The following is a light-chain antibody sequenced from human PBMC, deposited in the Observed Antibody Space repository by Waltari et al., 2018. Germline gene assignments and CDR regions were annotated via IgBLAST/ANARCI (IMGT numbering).Light chain of an antibody. CDR1: SLRSYY. CDR3: NSRDSSGNHLV. CDR2: GKN. V-gene: IGLV3-19*01. Sequence: SYELTKDPAVSVALGQTVRITCQGDSLRSYYASWYQQKPGQAPVLVIYGKNNRPSGIPDRFSGSSSGNTASLTITGAQAEDEADYYCNSRDSSGNHLVFGGGTKLTVL. J-gene: IGLJ2*01.